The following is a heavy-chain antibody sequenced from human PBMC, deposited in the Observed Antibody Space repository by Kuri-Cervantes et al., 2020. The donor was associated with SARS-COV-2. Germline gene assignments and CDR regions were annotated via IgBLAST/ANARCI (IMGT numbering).Heavy chain of an antibody. V-gene: IGHV1-8*03. Sequence: ASVKVSCKASGYTFTSYDINWVRQATGQGLEWMGWMNPNSGNTGYAQKFQGRVTITRNTSISTAYMELSSLRSDDTAVYYCAREWCGGDCYSYYYYYMDVWGKGTTVTVSS. CDR3: AREWCGGDCYSYYYYYMDV. CDR1: GYTFTSYD. J-gene: IGHJ6*03. D-gene: IGHD2-21*01. CDR2: MNPNSGNT.